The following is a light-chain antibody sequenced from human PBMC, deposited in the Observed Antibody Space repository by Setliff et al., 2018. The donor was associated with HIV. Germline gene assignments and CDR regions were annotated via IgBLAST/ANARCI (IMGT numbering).Light chain of an antibody. J-gene: IGLJ2*01. CDR3: QSYDSGLSVL. CDR1: SSDVGSYNL. V-gene: IGLV2-23*02. CDR2: EVT. Sequence: QSVLTQSASVSGSPGQSITISCTGTSSDVGSYNLVSWYQQHPGDGPKLMIYEVTKRPSGVSDRFSGSKSGNTASLTISGLQAEDEADYYCQSYDSGLSVLFGGGTQLTVL.